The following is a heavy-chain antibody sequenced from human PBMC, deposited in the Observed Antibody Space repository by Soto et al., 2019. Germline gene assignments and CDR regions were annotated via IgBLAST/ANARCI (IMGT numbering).Heavy chain of an antibody. CDR3: ARVSRNYDLWSGYYRPPDAFDM. J-gene: IGHJ3*02. CDR2: IKQDGSEK. Sequence: PGGSLRLSCAASGFTFSSYWMSWVRQAPGKGLEWVANIKQDGSEKYYVDSVKGRFTISRDNAKNSLYLQMNSLRAEDTAVYYCARVSRNYDLWSGYYRPPDAFDMWGPGTMVTVSS. V-gene: IGHV3-7*03. D-gene: IGHD3-3*01. CDR1: GFTFSSYW.